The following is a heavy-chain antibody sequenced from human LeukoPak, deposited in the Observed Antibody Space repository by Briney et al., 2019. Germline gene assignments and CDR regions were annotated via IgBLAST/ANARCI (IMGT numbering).Heavy chain of an antibody. CDR2: ITNDGSST. Sequence: GGSLRLSCAASGNYWMHWVRQAPGKGLVWVSRITNDGSSTTYADSVKGRFTISRDIAKNTLYLQMNSLRAEDTGVYYCAKDHYWSIDYWGRGTLVTVSS. J-gene: IGHJ4*02. CDR3: AKDHYWSIDY. CDR1: GNYW. V-gene: IGHV3-74*01. D-gene: IGHD3-3*01.